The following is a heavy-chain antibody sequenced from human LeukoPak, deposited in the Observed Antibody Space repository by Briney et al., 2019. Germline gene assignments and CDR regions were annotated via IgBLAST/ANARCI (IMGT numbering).Heavy chain of an antibody. J-gene: IGHJ4*02. V-gene: IGHV3-48*03. D-gene: IGHD6-19*01. CDR3: ALLAVASDFDY. CDR1: GFPFSIYE. CDR2: IGSSGAAI. Sequence: GGSLRLSCAVSGFPFSIYEMNWVRQAPGKGLEWVSNIGSSGAAIYYADSVRGRFTISRDNAKNSLYLQMNSLRAEDTAVYYCALLAVASDFDYWGQGALVTASS.